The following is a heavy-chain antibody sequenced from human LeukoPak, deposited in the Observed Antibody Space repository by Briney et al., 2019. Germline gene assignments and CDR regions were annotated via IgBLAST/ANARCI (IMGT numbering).Heavy chain of an antibody. CDR1: GGTFSSYA. D-gene: IGHD3-10*01. V-gene: IGHV1-69*13. CDR3: ARSFGEPAMYSLDY. Sequence: SVKVSCKASGGTFSSYAISWVRQAPGQGLEWMGGIIPIFGTANYAQKFQGRVTITADESTSTAYMELSSLRSEDTAVYYCARSFGEPAMYSLDYWGQGPLVTVSS. CDR2: IIPIFGTA. J-gene: IGHJ4*02.